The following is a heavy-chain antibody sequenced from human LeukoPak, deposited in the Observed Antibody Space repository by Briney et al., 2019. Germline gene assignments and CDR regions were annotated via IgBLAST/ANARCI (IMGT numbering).Heavy chain of an antibody. Sequence: SETLSLTCTVSGGSISGFVWSWIRQPAGKGLEWIGRIYTSGSTNYNPSLKSRVTMSVDTSKNQFSLKLSSVTAADTAVYYCARVTYYYDSSGYYLDYWGQGTLVTVSS. J-gene: IGHJ4*02. CDR2: IYTSGST. CDR3: ARVTYYYDSSGYYLDY. D-gene: IGHD3-22*01. V-gene: IGHV4-4*07. CDR1: GGSISGFV.